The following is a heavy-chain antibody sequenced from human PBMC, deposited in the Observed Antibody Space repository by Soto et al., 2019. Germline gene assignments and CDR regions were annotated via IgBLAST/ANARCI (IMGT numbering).Heavy chain of an antibody. Sequence: QVQLVQSGAEVKKPGSSVKVSCKASGGTFSSYAISWVRQAPGQGLEWMGGIIPIFGTANYAQKFQGRVTITADESTSTAYMELSSMRSEDTAVYYCARFGISMVRGVSIPYYYYGMDVWVQGTTVTVSS. CDR3: ARFGISMVRGVSIPYYYYGMDV. CDR2: IIPIFGTA. D-gene: IGHD3-10*01. CDR1: GGTFSSYA. J-gene: IGHJ6*02. V-gene: IGHV1-69*01.